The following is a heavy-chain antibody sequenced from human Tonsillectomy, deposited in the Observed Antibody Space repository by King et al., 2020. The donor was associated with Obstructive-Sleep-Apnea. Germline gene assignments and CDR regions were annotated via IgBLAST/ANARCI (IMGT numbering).Heavy chain of an antibody. CDR2: ISYDGKTK. Sequence: VQLVESGGGVVQPGRSLRLSCAASGFTFSNYAMYWVRQAPGKGLECVTMISYDGKTKHYADSVMGRFTISRDNSKNTLYLQMNSLRGEDTAMYYCERGTSWRAFDYWGQGTLVTVSS. CDR1: GFTFSNYA. D-gene: IGHD2-2*01. J-gene: IGHJ4*02. CDR3: ERGTSWRAFDY. V-gene: IGHV3-30*04.